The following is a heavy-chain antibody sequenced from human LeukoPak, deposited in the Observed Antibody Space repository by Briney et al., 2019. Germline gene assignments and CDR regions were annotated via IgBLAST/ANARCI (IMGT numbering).Heavy chain of an antibody. CDR1: GFTFSSCG. Sequence: PGGSLRLSCAASGFTFSSCGFNWVRQAPGKGLKWVSSICPTGTDRYYADSVRGRFTISRDNAKNSMYLQMDSLRDEDTAVYYCATETIGRHYDYWGQGTLLTVSS. V-gene: IGHV3-21*01. J-gene: IGHJ4*02. D-gene: IGHD1-14*01. CDR2: ICPTGTDR. CDR3: ATETIGRHYDY.